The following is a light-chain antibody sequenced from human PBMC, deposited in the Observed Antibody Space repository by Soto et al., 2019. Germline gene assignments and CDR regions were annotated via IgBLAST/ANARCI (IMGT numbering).Light chain of an antibody. J-gene: IGKJ1*01. CDR1: QDISRW. Sequence: DIQMTQSPSSVSASVGDRVTITCRASQDISRWLAWYQQKPGRAPKLLIYAASNLQSGVPSRFSRSGSETDYTLTISSLQPEDFATYYCQQANSFPWTFGQGTKVEVK. V-gene: IGKV1-12*02. CDR2: AAS. CDR3: QQANSFPWT.